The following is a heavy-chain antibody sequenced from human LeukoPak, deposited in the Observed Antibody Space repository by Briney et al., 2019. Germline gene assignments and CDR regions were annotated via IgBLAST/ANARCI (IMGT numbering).Heavy chain of an antibody. D-gene: IGHD6-13*01. V-gene: IGHV4-38-2*01. J-gene: IGHJ4*02. CDR3: ARNSSPGFFDY. CDR1: GYSIRNGDY. Sequence: SSETLSLTCVVSGYSIRNGDYWGWIRQSPGKGLEWIASMYNSVSIHYNPSLKSRVTILVDTSKNEFSLKMRSVTAADTAVYYCARNSSPGFFDYWGQGTLATVSS. CDR2: MYNSVSI.